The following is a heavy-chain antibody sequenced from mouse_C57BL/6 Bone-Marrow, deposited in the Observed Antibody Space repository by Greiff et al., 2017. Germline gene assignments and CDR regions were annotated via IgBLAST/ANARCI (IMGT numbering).Heavy chain of an antibody. J-gene: IGHJ2*01. V-gene: IGHV10-3*01. CDR3: VRDGSPDY. D-gene: IGHD1-1*01. Sequence: EVQVVESGGGLVQPKGSSKLSCAASGFTFNTYAMHWVRQAPGKGLEWVARIRSKSSNYATYYADSVKDSFTISRDDSHSMLYLQMNNLKTDDTAMSCCVRDGSPDYWGQGTTLTVSS. CDR1: GFTFNTYA. CDR2: IRSKSSNYAT.